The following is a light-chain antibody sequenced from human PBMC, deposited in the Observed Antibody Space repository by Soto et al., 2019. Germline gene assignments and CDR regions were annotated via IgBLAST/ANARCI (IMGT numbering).Light chain of an antibody. J-gene: IGLJ2*01. Sequence: QSALTQPPSASGSPGQSVTISCTGTSSDVGGYNFVSWYQQRPGTAPKLMIYEVSRRPSGVPDRFSGSRSGNTASLTVSGLQPEDEGDYYCSSYGDSNNYVIFGGGTKVTVL. CDR1: SSDVGGYNF. CDR3: SSYGDSNNYVI. CDR2: EVS. V-gene: IGLV2-8*01.